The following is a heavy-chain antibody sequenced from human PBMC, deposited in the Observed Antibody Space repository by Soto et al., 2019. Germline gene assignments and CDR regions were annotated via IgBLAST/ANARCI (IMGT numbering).Heavy chain of an antibody. CDR2: IYSADNT. J-gene: IGHJ4*01. Sequence: GGSLRLSCAASGLSVSSNDMSWVRQAPGKGLECVSIIYSADNTFYLDSVKGRFIISRDNSKNTVYLQMNSLRVDDTAVYYCARGSLYWGQGTLVTV. V-gene: IGHV3-66*01. CDR3: ARGSLY. CDR1: GLSVSSND.